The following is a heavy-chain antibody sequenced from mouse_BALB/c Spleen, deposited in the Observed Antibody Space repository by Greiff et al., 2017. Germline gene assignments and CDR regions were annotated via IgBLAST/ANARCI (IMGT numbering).Heavy chain of an antibody. J-gene: IGHJ1*01. Sequence: VPLVESGPNLVAPSQSLSITCTVSGFSLTSSGVHWVRQPPGKGLEWLVVIWSDGSTTYNSALESRLSISKDNSKSQVFLKMNSLQTDDTAMYYCARHIYGKGYFDVWGAGTTVTVSS. D-gene: IGHD2-1*01. CDR3: ARHIYGKGYFDV. CDR1: GFSLTSSG. CDR2: IWSDGST. V-gene: IGHV2-6-2*01.